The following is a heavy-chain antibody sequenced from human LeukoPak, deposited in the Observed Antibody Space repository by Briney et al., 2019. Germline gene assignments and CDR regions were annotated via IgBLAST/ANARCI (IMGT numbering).Heavy chain of an antibody. Sequence: GGSLRLSCAASGFTFSNYAMNWVRQAPGKGLEWVSTISGSGGSTYYADSVKGRFTISRDNSKNTLYLQMNSLRAEDTAVYYCAKSHGYSYGFDYWGQGTLVTVSS. CDR1: GFTFSNYA. D-gene: IGHD5-18*01. CDR3: AKSHGYSYGFDY. V-gene: IGHV3-23*01. CDR2: ISGSGGST. J-gene: IGHJ4*02.